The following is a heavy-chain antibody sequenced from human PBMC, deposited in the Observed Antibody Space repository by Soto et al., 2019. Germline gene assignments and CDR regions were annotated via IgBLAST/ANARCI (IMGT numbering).Heavy chain of an antibody. CDR1: GYTFSNYW. Sequence: GESLKISCKGSGYTFSNYWIDWVRQMPGKGLEWMGIIYPGDSDTRYSPSFQGQVTISVDKSITTAYLQWSSLKASGTAMYYCARRRDGGSYNAFDIWGQGTMVTVSS. CDR3: ARRRDGGSYNAFDI. V-gene: IGHV5-51*01. CDR2: IYPGDSDT. J-gene: IGHJ3*02. D-gene: IGHD1-26*01.